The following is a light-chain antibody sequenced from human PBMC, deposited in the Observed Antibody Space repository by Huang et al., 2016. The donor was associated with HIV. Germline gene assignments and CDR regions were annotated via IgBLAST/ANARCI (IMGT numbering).Light chain of an antibody. Sequence: EIILTQSPATLSLFPGERATLSCRASQSVSSYVAWYQQKPGQAPRLLMYDASKRATGIPARFSGSGSATDFTLTISSLEPEDFAVYYCQQRSNWPGTFGQGTKVEV. CDR2: DAS. CDR3: QQRSNWPGT. CDR1: QSVSSY. J-gene: IGKJ1*01. V-gene: IGKV3-11*01.